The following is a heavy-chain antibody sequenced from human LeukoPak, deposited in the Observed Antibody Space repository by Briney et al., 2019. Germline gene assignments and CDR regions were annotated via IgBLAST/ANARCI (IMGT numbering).Heavy chain of an antibody. CDR3: ARMTTVTRNYYYYGMDV. CDR2: IYSGGST. CDR1: GFTVSSNY. V-gene: IGHV3-66*01. Sequence: PGGSLRLSCAASGFTVSSNYMSWVRQAPGKGLEWVSVIYSGGSTYYADSVKGRFTISRDNSKNTLYLQMNSLRAEDTAVYYCARMTTVTRNYYYYGMDVWGQGTTATVSS. J-gene: IGHJ6*02. D-gene: IGHD4-17*01.